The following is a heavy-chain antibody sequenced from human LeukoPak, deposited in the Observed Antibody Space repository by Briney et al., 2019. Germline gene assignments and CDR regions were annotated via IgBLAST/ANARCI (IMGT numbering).Heavy chain of an antibody. D-gene: IGHD6-19*01. CDR3: ARHSGSGWQALGY. CDR1: GYTFSNYG. V-gene: IGHV1-18*04. Sequence: ASVKVSCKASGYTFSNYGISWVRQAPGLGLEWMGWTSYNGNTNYAQKFQDRVTMTTDTSTTAAYMELRSLESDDTAVYYCARHSGSGWQALGYWGQGTLVTVSS. J-gene: IGHJ4*02. CDR2: TSYNGNT.